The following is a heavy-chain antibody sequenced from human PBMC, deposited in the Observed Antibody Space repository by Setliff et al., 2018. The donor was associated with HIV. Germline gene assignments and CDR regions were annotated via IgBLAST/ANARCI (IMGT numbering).Heavy chain of an antibody. CDR2: INPKTGNV. Sequence: GASVKVSCKTSGFTFTHHVIHWVRQAPGQGLEWMGIINPKTGNVKYAEAVQGRVTLTRDTATSTVYLELSSLTSGETAVYYCARELSAVDTSMGGFDYWGQGTLVTVSS. CDR1: GFTFTHHV. J-gene: IGHJ4*02. V-gene: IGHV1-46*01. CDR3: ARELSAVDTSMGGFDY. D-gene: IGHD5-18*01.